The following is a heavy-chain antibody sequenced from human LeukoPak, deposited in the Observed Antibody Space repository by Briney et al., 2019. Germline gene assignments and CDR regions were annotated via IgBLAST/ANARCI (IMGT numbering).Heavy chain of an antibody. CDR1: GYSFASYW. J-gene: IGHJ5*02. CDR2: TYPGDSDA. D-gene: IGHD2-15*01. Sequence: GESLKISCKGSGYSFASYWIGWVRQMPGKGLEWMGITYPGDSDARYSPSFQGQVTISADKSISTAYLQWSSLKASDTGMYYCARQYCGGGSCHQSPWGQGTLVTVSS. CDR3: ARQYCGGGSCHQSP. V-gene: IGHV5-51*01.